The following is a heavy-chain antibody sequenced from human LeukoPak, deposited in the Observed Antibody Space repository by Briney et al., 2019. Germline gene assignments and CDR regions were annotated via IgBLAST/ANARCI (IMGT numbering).Heavy chain of an antibody. Sequence: PGESLKISCKGSGYSFTSYWISWVRQMPGKGLEWMGRIDPSDSYTKYSPSFQGQVTISVDKSISTAYLQWSSLKASDTAMYYCARPIAAAGTDLGYWGQGTLVTVSS. CDR3: ARPIAAAGTDLGY. CDR2: IDPSDSYT. J-gene: IGHJ4*02. CDR1: GYSFTSYW. V-gene: IGHV5-10-1*04. D-gene: IGHD6-13*01.